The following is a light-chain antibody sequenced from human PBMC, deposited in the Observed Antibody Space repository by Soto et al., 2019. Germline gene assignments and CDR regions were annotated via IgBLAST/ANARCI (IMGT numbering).Light chain of an antibody. Sequence: LTQPASVSGSPGQSITISCTGTSSDIGGYNSVSWYQQHPRKAPKLMIYEVTNRPSGISNRFSGSKSGNTASLTISGLQAEDEADYYCSSYTRGNTYVFGTGTKVTVL. CDR2: EVT. J-gene: IGLJ1*01. V-gene: IGLV2-14*01. CDR1: SSDIGGYNS. CDR3: SSYTRGNTYV.